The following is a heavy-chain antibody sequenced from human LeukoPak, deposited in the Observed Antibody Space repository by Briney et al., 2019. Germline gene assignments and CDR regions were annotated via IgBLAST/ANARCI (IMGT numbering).Heavy chain of an antibody. Sequence: GGSLTLSCAASGFFFTRNAMNWVRQAPGKGLGWVSVIGGTGAGTYYADSVKGRFTISRDNSNNTLYLHMNNLRAEDTAIYYCARVGRSVDFVPTIFDPLDSWGQGTMVTVSS. V-gene: IGHV3-23*01. CDR1: GFFFTRNA. D-gene: IGHD5-12*01. CDR2: IGGTGAGT. J-gene: IGHJ3*01. CDR3: ARVGRSVDFVPTIFDPLDS.